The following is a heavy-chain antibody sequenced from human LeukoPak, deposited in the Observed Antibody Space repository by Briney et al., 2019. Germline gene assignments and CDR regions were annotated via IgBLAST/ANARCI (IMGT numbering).Heavy chain of an antibody. CDR2: ISYDGSNK. D-gene: IGHD2/OR15-2a*01. J-gene: IGHJ4*02. V-gene: IGHV3-30*04. CDR1: GFTFGSYA. Sequence: GGSLRLSCAASGFTFGSYAMHWVRQAPGKGLEWVAVISYDGSNKYYADSVKGRFTISRDNSKNTVYLQMRNLRVEHTAVYYCAKVVAGNIDYYFDYWGQGILVAVSS. CDR3: AKVVAGNIDYYFDY.